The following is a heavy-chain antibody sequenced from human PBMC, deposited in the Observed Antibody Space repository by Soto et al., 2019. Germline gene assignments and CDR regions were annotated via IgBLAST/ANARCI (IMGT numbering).Heavy chain of an antibody. CDR1: GFTFTRDS. Sequence: GGSVRLSCAASGFTFTRDSMNLVRQAPGKGLEWVSSISSTTNYIYYVDSMKGRFTIPRDNAKNSLYLEMKSMSAEDTAVYYCARESEDLTSNFDYWGQGTLVTVSS. V-gene: IGHV3-21*06. J-gene: IGHJ4*02. CDR3: ARESEDLTSNFDY. CDR2: ISSTTNYI.